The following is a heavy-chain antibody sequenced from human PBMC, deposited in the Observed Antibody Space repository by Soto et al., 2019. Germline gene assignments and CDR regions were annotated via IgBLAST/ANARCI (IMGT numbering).Heavy chain of an antibody. CDR1: GFTFSDHY. CDR2: TRNKANSYTT. Sequence: GGSLRLSCAASGFTFSDHYMDWVRQAPGKGLEWVGRTRNKANSYTTEYAASVKGRFTISRDDSKNSLYLQMNSLKTEDTAVYYCARVLSGVGGTDYYYGMDVWGQGTTVTVSS. D-gene: IGHD3-16*01. J-gene: IGHJ6*02. V-gene: IGHV3-72*01. CDR3: ARVLSGVGGTDYYYGMDV.